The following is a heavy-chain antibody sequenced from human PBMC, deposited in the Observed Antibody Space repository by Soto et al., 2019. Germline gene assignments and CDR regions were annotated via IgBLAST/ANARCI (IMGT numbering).Heavy chain of an antibody. CDR3: AKGRSYSSSSKLDY. CDR1: GFTFSSYA. D-gene: IGHD6-6*01. CDR2: ISYDGSNK. V-gene: IGHV3-30-3*01. Sequence: GGSLRLSCAASGFTFSSYAMHWVRQAPGKGLEWVAVISYDGSNKYYADSVKGRFTISRDNSKNTLYLQMNSLRAEDTAVYYCAKGRSYSSSSKLDYWGQGTLVTVSS. J-gene: IGHJ4*02.